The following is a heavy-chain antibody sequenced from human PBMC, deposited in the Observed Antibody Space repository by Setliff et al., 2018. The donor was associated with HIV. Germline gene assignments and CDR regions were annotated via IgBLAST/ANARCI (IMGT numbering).Heavy chain of an antibody. CDR2: ISTYSDET. CDR3: ARFSYGSVWPETDY. J-gene: IGHJ4*02. D-gene: IGHD6-25*01. CDR1: GGTFSIYA. Sequence: ASVKVSCKASGGTFSIYAISWVRQAPGQGLEWMGGISTYSDETSYAQKLQGRVTMTTDTSTSTAYMELRRLRFDDTAMYYCARFSYGSVWPETDYWGQGTLVTVSS. V-gene: IGHV1-18*01.